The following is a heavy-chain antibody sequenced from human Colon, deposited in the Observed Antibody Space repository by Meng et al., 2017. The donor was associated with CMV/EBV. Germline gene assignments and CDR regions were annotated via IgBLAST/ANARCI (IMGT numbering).Heavy chain of an antibody. Sequence: GGSLRLSCAVSGFTFSTYPMSWVRQAPGKGLEWVSGISESGDDPYQADSVKGRFTISRDNSKNILYLQMNSLRAEDTAVYYCAKGYKGLSQTYYFDYWGQGTLVTVSS. CDR1: GFTFSTYP. CDR2: ISESGDDP. J-gene: IGHJ4*02. V-gene: IGHV3-23*01. D-gene: IGHD4/OR15-4a*01. CDR3: AKGYKGLSQTYYFDY.